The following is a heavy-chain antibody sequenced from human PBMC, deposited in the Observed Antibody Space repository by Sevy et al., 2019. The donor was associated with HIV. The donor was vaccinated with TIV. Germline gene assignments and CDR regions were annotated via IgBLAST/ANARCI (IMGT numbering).Heavy chain of an antibody. CDR2: INHSGSA. D-gene: IGHD6-19*01. J-gene: IGHJ2*01. CDR3: ARGVAGFWYFDL. V-gene: IGHV4-34*01. Sequence: SETLSLTCSVYGGSLSGYYWSWIRQPPGKGLEWIGEINHSGSANYNPALKSRVTISVDTSKNQFSLKLSSVTAADTAVYYCARGVAGFWYFDLWGRGTLVTVSS. CDR1: GGSLSGYY.